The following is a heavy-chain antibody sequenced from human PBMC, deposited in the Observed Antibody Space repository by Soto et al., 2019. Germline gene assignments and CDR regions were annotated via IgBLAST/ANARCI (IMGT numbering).Heavy chain of an antibody. Sequence: PSETLSLTCSVSDDSINSDKYYWGWIRQPPGKGLEWIGSIYYRGNAYYDPSLQTRVTISLDKSKSQFSLKLNSVTAADSAVYFCARLEGLATISYYFDFWGPGALVTVS. V-gene: IGHV4-39*01. CDR2: IYYRGNA. J-gene: IGHJ4*02. CDR3: ARLEGLATISYYFDF. D-gene: IGHD5-12*01. CDR1: DDSINSDKYY.